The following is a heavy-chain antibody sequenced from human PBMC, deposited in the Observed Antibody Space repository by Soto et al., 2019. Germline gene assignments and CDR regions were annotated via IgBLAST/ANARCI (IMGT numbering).Heavy chain of an antibody. V-gene: IGHV4-61*01. CDR3: ARDVAALAGNPPYFDY. J-gene: IGHJ4*02. D-gene: IGHD6-19*01. CDR2: IYYSGST. CDR1: GGSVSSGSYY. Sequence: QVQLQASGPGLVKPSETLSLTCTVSGGSVSSGSYYWSWLRQPPGKGLEWIGYIYYSGSTNYNPSLKSRVTISVDTSKNQFSLKLSSVTAADTAVYYCARDVAALAGNPPYFDYWGQGTLVTVSS.